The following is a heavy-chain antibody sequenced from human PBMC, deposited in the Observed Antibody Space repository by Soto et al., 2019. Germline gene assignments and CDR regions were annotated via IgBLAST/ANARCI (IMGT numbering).Heavy chain of an antibody. V-gene: IGHV4-59*02. D-gene: IGHD6-13*01. CDR2: IYYSGST. Sequence: SETLSLTCTVSGGSVRSYYWSWIRQPPGKGLEWIGYIYYSGSTNYNPSLKSRVTISVDTSKNQFSLKLSSVTAADTAVYYCARDSAAGFTNWGQGTLVTVSS. CDR1: GGSVRSYY. CDR3: ARDSAAGFTN. J-gene: IGHJ4*02.